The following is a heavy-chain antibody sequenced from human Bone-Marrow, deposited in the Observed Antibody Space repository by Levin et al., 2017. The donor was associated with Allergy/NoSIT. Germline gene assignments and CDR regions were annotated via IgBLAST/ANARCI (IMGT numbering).Heavy chain of an antibody. Sequence: GGSLRLSCTASGFTFGDYAMSWFRQAPGKGLEWVGFIRSKAYGGTTEYAASVKGRFTISRDDSKSIAYLQMNSLKTEDTAVYYCTRELLIAAAGTFDYWGQGTLVTVSS. J-gene: IGHJ4*02. CDR1: GFTFGDYA. D-gene: IGHD6-13*01. CDR3: TRELLIAAAGTFDY. CDR2: IRSKAYGGTT. V-gene: IGHV3-49*03.